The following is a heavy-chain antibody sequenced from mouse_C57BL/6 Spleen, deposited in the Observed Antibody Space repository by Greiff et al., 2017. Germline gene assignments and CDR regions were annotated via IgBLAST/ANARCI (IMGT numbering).Heavy chain of an antibody. CDR2: IYPGDGDT. V-gene: IGHV1-82*01. CDR1: GYAFSSSW. Sequence: QVQLQQSGPELVKPGASVKISCKASGYAFSSSWMNWVKQRPGKGLEWIGRIYPGDGDTNYNGKFKGKATLTADKSSSTAYMQLSSLTSEDSAVYVGARRVYGNSDVWGTGTTVTVSS. CDR3: ARRVYGNSDV. J-gene: IGHJ1*03. D-gene: IGHD2-1*01.